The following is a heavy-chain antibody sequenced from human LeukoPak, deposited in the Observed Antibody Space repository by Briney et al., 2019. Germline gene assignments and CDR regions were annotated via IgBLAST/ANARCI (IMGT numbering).Heavy chain of an antibody. J-gene: IGHJ4*02. V-gene: IGHV4-39*01. Sequence: PSETLSLTCTVSGGSLSSSTYHWGWIRQPPGKGLEWIGNIFYGGSTPYNPSLRSRVTISADPSTNQFSLKLSSVTAADTAVYYCARRSSGGTFYFDYWGQGTLVTVSS. CDR1: GGSLSSSTYH. CDR2: IFYGGST. CDR3: ARRSSGGTFYFDY. D-gene: IGHD3-16*01.